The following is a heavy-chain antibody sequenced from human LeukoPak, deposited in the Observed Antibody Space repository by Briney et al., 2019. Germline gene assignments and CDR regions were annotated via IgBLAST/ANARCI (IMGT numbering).Heavy chain of an antibody. CDR3: ARGGWSLGP. CDR1: GYTFASYG. J-gene: IGHJ5*02. CDR2: ISVYSGNT. Sequence: ASVKVSCTASGYTFASYGVSWVRQAPGQGREWMAWISVYSGNTKYAQKFQDRVTLTADTSTSTVYMELRSLRSDDTAVYYCARGGWSLGPWGQGTLVTVSS. V-gene: IGHV1-18*01. D-gene: IGHD2-8*01.